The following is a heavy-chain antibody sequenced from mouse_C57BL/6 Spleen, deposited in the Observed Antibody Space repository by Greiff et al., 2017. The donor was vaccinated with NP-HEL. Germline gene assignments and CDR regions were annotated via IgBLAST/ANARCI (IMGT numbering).Heavy chain of an antibody. J-gene: IGHJ3*01. CDR3: ARHSTTQAWFAY. D-gene: IGHD1-1*01. Sequence: EVKVVESGGGLVQPGGSLKLSCAASGFTFSDYYMYWVRQTPEKRLEWVAYISNGGGSTYYPDTVKGRFTISRDNAKNTLYLQMSRLKSEDTAMYYCARHSTTQAWFAYWGQGTLVTVSA. CDR1: GFTFSDYY. CDR2: ISNGGGST. V-gene: IGHV5-12*01.